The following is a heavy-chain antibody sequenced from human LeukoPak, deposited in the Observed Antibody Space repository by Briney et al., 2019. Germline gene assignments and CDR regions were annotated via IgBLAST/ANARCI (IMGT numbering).Heavy chain of an antibody. Sequence: KSSETLSLTCTVSGGSISSGGYYWSWIRQHPGKGLEWIGYIYYSGSTYYNPSLKSRVTISVDTSKNQFSLKLSSVTAADTAVYYCARDREYSSINDAFDIWGQGTMVTVSS. CDR2: IYYSGST. D-gene: IGHD6-6*01. V-gene: IGHV4-31*03. J-gene: IGHJ3*02. CDR3: ARDREYSSINDAFDI. CDR1: GGSISSGGYY.